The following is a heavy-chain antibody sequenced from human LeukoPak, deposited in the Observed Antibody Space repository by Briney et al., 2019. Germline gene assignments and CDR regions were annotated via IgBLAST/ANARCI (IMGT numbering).Heavy chain of an antibody. J-gene: IGHJ6*04. CDR3: ARDPTTVTTSYGMDV. D-gene: IGHD4-17*01. CDR2: ISSSSSYT. V-gene: IGHV3-11*06. CDR1: GFTFSDYY. Sequence: GGSLRLSCAASGFTFSDYYMSWIRQAPGKGLEGVSYISSSSSYTNYADSVKGRFTISRDNAKNSLYLQMNSLRAEDTAVYYCARDPTTVTTSYGMDVWGKGTTVTVSS.